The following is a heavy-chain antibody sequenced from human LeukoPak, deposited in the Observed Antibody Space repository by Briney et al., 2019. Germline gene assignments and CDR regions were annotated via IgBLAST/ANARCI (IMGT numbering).Heavy chain of an antibody. J-gene: IGHJ5*02. CDR3: ARDGNYYGSGANWFDP. Sequence: ASVKVSCKASGYTFTSYYMHWVRQAPGQGLEWMGIINPSGGSTSYAQKFQGRVTMTRDTSTSTVYMELSSLRSEDTAVYYCARDGNYYGSGANWFDPWGQGTLVTVSS. CDR2: INPSGGST. V-gene: IGHV1-46*01. D-gene: IGHD3-10*01. CDR1: GYTFTSYY.